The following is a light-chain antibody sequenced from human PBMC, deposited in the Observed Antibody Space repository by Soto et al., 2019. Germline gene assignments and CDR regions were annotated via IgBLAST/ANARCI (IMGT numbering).Light chain of an antibody. J-gene: IGLJ3*02. CDR1: SSDVGGYNY. V-gene: IGLV2-14*03. CDR3: SSYTRSSTNV. Sequence: QSALTQPASVSGSPGQAITIACTGTSSDVGGYNYVSWYQQHPGKAPKLMIFDVSDRPSGVSNRFSGSKSGNTASLTISGLRAEDEADYYCSSYTRSSTNVFGGGTKLTVL. CDR2: DVS.